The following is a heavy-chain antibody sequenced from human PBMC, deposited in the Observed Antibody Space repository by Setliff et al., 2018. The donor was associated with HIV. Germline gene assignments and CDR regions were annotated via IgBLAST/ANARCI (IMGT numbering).Heavy chain of an antibody. CDR3: AKDRVSGGLWLREPIDF. Sequence: GGSLRLSCAASGFTFSSYSMNWVRQSPGKGLEWVSYISGSGSRVDYADSVKGRFTISRDNSKYTLYLQMNSLRPEDTAVYYCAKDRVSGGLWLREPIDFWGQGTLVTVSS. CDR2: ISGSGSRV. CDR1: GFTFSSYS. D-gene: IGHD5-18*01. V-gene: IGHV3-48*01. J-gene: IGHJ4*02.